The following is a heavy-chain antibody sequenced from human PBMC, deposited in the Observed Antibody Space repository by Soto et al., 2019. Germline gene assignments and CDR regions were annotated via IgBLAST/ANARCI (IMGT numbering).Heavy chain of an antibody. CDR2: INYDGSSK. D-gene: IGHD2-21*01. Sequence: QVHLVESGGGAVQAGRSLRVSCATSGFIFSAYGMHWVRQAPGKGLEWVAFINYDGSSKFYGDSVKGRFTVSRDNSKITLFLQLNSLRGEDTATYYCARCKQKVIHCAMHVWGQGATVTVTS. V-gene: IGHV3-33*01. J-gene: IGHJ6*02. CDR1: GFIFSAYG. CDR3: ARCKQKVIHCAMHV.